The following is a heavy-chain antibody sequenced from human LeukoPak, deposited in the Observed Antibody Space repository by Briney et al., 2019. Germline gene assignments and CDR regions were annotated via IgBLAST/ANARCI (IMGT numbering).Heavy chain of an antibody. D-gene: IGHD5-18*01. CDR3: ARDGYLNKYVDV. V-gene: IGHV3-53*01. CDR1: GFTVSCNF. CDR2: IYSGGTT. Sequence: GGSLRLSCAAAGFTVSCNFVSRVRQAPGKGLEWVSVIYSGGTTYYADSVRGRFTISRDNYKNTLYLQMDSLRAEYTAVYYCARDGYLNKYVDVWGKGTTVIVSS. J-gene: IGHJ6*03.